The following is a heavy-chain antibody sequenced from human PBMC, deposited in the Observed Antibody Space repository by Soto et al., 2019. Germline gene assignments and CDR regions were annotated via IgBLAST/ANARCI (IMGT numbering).Heavy chain of an antibody. D-gene: IGHD3-22*01. V-gene: IGHV3-7*03. Sequence: GSLRLSCAASGFTFSSYWMSWVRQAPGKGLEWVANIKQDGSEKYYVDSVKGRFTISRDNAKNSLYLQMNSLRAEDTAVYYCARDPSSGFFNPENYFDYWGQGTLVTVSS. J-gene: IGHJ4*02. CDR2: IKQDGSEK. CDR3: ARDPSSGFFNPENYFDY. CDR1: GFTFSSYW.